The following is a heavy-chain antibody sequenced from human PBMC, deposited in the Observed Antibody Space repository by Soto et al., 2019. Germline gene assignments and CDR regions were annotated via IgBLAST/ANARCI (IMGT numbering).Heavy chain of an antibody. J-gene: IGHJ4*02. V-gene: IGHV2-5*02. Sequence: QITLKESGPTLVKPTQTLTLTCTFSGFSLSTSGVGVGWIRQPPGKALEWLALIYWDDDKRYSPSLKSRLTNTKDPSKNQVVLTMTNMDPVDTATYYCVRLRWFGEYSWGQGTLVTVSS. CDR1: GFSLSTSGVG. CDR3: VRLRWFGEYS. CDR2: IYWDDDK. D-gene: IGHD3-10*01.